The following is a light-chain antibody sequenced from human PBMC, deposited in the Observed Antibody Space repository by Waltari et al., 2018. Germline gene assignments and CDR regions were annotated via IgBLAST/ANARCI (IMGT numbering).Light chain of an antibody. J-gene: IGLJ1*01. CDR2: EVT. CDR3: CSYTTTTTLV. Sequence: QSAPTQPASVSASPGQSLTISCTGTKNDVGSYSYVSWYRQYPGKAPELLLYEVTHLPSGVSDRFSGSRSGSTASLTISGLQTEDEANYFCCSYTTTTTLVFGTGTKVIVL. V-gene: IGLV2-14*01. CDR1: KNDVGSYSY.